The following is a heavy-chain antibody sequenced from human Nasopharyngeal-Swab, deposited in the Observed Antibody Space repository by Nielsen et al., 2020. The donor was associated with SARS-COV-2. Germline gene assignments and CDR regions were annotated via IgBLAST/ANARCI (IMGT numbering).Heavy chain of an antibody. CDR3: ARARTRTIFGVVGWFDP. CDR1: GGSISSGGYY. J-gene: IGHJ5*02. CDR2: IYSSGST. D-gene: IGHD3-3*01. Sequence: SETLSLTCTVSGGSISSGGYYWSWIRQHPGKGLEWIGYIYSSGSTYYNPSLKSRVTISVDTSKNQFSLKLSSVTAADTAVYYCARARTRTIFGVVGWFDPWGQGTLVTVSS. V-gene: IGHV4-31*03.